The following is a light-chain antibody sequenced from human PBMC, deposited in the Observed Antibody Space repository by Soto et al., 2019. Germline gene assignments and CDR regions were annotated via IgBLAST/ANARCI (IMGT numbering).Light chain of an antibody. CDR2: AAS. CDR1: QAMSTY. J-gene: IGKJ1*01. Sequence: DIQMTQSPSSLSESAGDRVTITCRASQAMSTYLNWYQQKPGKAPKLLMYAASSLQSGVPSRFSGSGSETDFTLTISSLQPEDFATYSCQQSYSTTWTFGQGTKVEIQ. V-gene: IGKV1-39*01. CDR3: QQSYSTTWT.